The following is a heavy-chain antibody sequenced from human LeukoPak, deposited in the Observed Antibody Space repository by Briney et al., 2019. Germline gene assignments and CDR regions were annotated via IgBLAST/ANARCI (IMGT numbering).Heavy chain of an antibody. V-gene: IGHV3-53*01. CDR2: IYSGGST. CDR3: AKGGVLLWFGELNV. CDR1: GFTVSSNY. Sequence: GGSLRLSCAASGFTVSSNYMSWVRQAPGKGLEWVSVIYSGGSTYYADSVKGRFTISRDNSKNTLYLQMNSLRAEDTAVYYCAKGGVLLWFGELNVWGKGTTVTVSS. D-gene: IGHD3-10*01. J-gene: IGHJ6*04.